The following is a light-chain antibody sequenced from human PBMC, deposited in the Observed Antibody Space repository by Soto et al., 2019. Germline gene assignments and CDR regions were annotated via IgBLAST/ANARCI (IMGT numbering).Light chain of an antibody. CDR1: QSILSTSNNRHF. CDR2: GAS. CDR3: LQYYSAPLT. J-gene: IGKJ4*01. V-gene: IGKV4-1*01. Sequence: DIVMTQSPVSLAVSLGERATINCKSSQSILSTSNNRHFLSWFQQKPGQPPKLLISGASNRNSGVPDRFSGSGSGTDFTLTISSLQSADVAVYYCLQYYSAPLTFGGGTKVEI.